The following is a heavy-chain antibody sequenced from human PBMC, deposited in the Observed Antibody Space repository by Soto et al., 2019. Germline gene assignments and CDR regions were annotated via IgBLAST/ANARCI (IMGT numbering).Heavy chain of an antibody. V-gene: IGHV4-31*03. D-gene: IGHD3-22*01. J-gene: IGHJ4*01. CDR2: IYYGGST. CDR1: GGSISSGGYY. CDR3: ARGGYYNENSGQKAYDY. Sequence: SETLSLTCTVSGGSISSGGYYWSWIRQHPGKGLEWIGYIYYGGSTYYNPSLKSRATISGDTSKNQFSLKLSSVTAADTAVYYCARGGYYNENSGQKAYDYWGQGILVTVSS.